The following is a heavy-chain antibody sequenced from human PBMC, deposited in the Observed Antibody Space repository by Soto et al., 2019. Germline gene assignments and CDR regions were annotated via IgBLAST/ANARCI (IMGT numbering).Heavy chain of an antibody. CDR2: IYYSGST. Sequence: PSETLSLTCAVYGGSISSGGYYWSWIRQHPGKGLEWIGYIYYSGSTNYNPSLKSRVTISVDTSKNQFSLKLSSVTAADTAVYYCARGTERNTYYYYYYGMDVWGQGTTVTVSS. J-gene: IGHJ6*02. V-gene: IGHV4-61*08. CDR3: ARGTERNTYYYYYYGMDV. CDR1: GGSISSGGYY. D-gene: IGHD2-2*01.